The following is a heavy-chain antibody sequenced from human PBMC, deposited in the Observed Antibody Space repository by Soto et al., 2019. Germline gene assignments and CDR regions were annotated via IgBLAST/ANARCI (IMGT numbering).Heavy chain of an antibody. V-gene: IGHV1-8*01. D-gene: IGHD2-2*01. CDR1: GYTFTSYD. CDR2: MNPNSGNT. Sequence: QVQLVQSGAEVKKPGASVKVSCKASGYTFTSYDINWVRQATGQGLEWMGWMNPNSGNTGYAQKFQGRVTMTRNTSLSTAYVELSSLRSEDTAVYYCAAGAVYCSSTSCSSWGQGTLVTVSS. J-gene: IGHJ4*02. CDR3: AAGAVYCSSTSCSS.